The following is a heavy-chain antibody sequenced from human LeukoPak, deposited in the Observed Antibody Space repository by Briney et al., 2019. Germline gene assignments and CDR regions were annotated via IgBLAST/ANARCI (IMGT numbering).Heavy chain of an antibody. V-gene: IGHV1-69*01. CDR3: ARVVDTAMVNYGMDV. D-gene: IGHD5-18*01. CDR1: GGTFTSYA. CDR2: IIPIFGTA. J-gene: IGHJ6*02. Sequence: SVKVSCKASGGTFTSYAISWVRQAPGQGLEWMGGIIPIFGTANYAQKFQGRVTITADESTSTAYMELSSLRSEDTAVYYCARVVDTAMVNYGMDVWGQGTTVTVSS.